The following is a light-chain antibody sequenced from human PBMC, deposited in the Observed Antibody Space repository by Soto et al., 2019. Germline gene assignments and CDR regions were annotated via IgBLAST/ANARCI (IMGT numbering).Light chain of an antibody. CDR3: QQSYSTPLT. Sequence: DIQMTQSPSSLSASVGDRVTITYRASQSISSYLNWYQQKPGKAPKLLIYAASSLQSGVPSRFSGSGSGTDFTLTISSLQPEHFATYYCQQSYSTPLTFGPGTKVDIK. V-gene: IGKV1-39*01. CDR2: AAS. J-gene: IGKJ3*01. CDR1: QSISSY.